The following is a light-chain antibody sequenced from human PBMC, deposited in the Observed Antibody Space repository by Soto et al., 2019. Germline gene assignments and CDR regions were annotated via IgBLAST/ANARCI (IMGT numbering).Light chain of an antibody. V-gene: IGKV2-28*01. CDR2: LGS. J-gene: IGKJ1*01. CDR3: MQALQTPMT. Sequence: DIVMTQSPLSLPVTPGEPASISCRSSQSLLHSNGYNYLDWYLQKPGQSPQLLIYLGSNRASGVPDRFSGSVSGTDFTLKIIRVEAEDVGVYYCMQALQTPMTFGQGTKVEIK. CDR1: QSLLHSNGYNY.